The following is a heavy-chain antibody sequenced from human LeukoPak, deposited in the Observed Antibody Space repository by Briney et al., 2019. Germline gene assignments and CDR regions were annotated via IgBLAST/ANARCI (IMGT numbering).Heavy chain of an antibody. CDR1: GFTFSSYG. D-gene: IGHD6-19*01. CDR3: AKDQFSSGFEYFQH. Sequence: PGGSLRLSCAASGFTFSSYGMHWVRRAPGKGLEWVAVISYDGSNKYYADSVKGRFTISRDNSKNTLYLQMNSLRPEDTAVYYCAKDQFSSGFEYFQHWGQGTLVTVSS. V-gene: IGHV3-30*18. J-gene: IGHJ1*01. CDR2: ISYDGSNK.